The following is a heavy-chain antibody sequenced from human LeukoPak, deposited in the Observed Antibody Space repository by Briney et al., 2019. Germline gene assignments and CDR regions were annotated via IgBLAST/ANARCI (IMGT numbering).Heavy chain of an antibody. CDR3: AIGSQIVVVPAAIDY. J-gene: IGHJ4*02. V-gene: IGHV3-30*02. Sequence: GGSLRLSCAASGFTFSSYGMHWVRQAPGKGLEWVAVIWYDGSNKYYADSVKGRFTISRDNSKNTLYLQMNSLRAEDTAVYYCAIGSQIVVVPAAIDYWGQGTLVTVSS. CDR2: IWYDGSNK. CDR1: GFTFSSYG. D-gene: IGHD2-2*01.